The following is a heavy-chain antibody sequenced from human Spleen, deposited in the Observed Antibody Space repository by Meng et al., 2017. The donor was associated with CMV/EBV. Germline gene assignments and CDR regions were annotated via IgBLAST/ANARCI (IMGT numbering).Heavy chain of an antibody. J-gene: IGHJ6*02. CDR3: ARDGRGAVVPAAFSADYYYYGMDV. CDR1: GYTFTSYY. V-gene: IGHV1-46*01. D-gene: IGHD2-2*01. CDR2: INPSGGST. Sequence: ASVKVSCKASGYTFTSYYMHWVRQAPGQGLEWMGIINPSGGSTSYAQKFQGRVTMTRDTSTSTVYMELSSLRSEDTAVYYCARDGRGAVVPAAFSADYYYYGMDVWGQGTTVTVSS.